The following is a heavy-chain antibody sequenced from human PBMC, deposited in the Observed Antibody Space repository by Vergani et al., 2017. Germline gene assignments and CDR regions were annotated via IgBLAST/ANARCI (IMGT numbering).Heavy chain of an antibody. D-gene: IGHD1-7*01. CDR2: IIPIFGTA. J-gene: IGHJ3*02. Sequence: QVQLVESGGGVVQPGRSLRLSCAASGFTFSSYAISWVRQAPGQGLEWMGGIIPIFGTANYAQKFQGRVTITADESTSTAYMELSSLRSEDTAVYYCARVRTNDAFDIWGQGTMVTVSS. CDR3: ARVRTNDAFDI. CDR1: GFTFSSYA. V-gene: IGHV1-69*01.